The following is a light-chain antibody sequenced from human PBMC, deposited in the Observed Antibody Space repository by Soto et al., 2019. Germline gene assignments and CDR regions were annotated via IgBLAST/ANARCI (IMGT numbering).Light chain of an antibody. Sequence: DIQMTQSPSSLSASVGDRVTITCRSSQSISTYLNWYQQKPGKAPNLLIYTTSNLESGVPSRFSGIGSGTDFTLTINSLQPEDLATYFCQQSYSRPRTFGQGTKVDIK. V-gene: IGKV1-39*01. CDR1: QSISTY. CDR2: TTS. J-gene: IGKJ1*01. CDR3: QQSYSRPRT.